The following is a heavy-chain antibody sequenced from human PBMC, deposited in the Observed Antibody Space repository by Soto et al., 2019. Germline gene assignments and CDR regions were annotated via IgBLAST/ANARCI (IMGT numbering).Heavy chain of an antibody. V-gene: IGHV3-23*01. J-gene: IGHJ6*03. CDR2: ISGSGGST. D-gene: IGHD2-2*01. CDR3: AKDIYGVSTLYYMDV. CDR1: GFTFSSYA. Sequence: LRLSCEVSGFTFSSYAMNWVRQAPGKGLEWVSGISGSGGSTYYADSVKGRFTISRDNSKNTLYLQMNSLRAQDTAVYYCAKDIYGVSTLYYMDVWGQGTTVTVSS.